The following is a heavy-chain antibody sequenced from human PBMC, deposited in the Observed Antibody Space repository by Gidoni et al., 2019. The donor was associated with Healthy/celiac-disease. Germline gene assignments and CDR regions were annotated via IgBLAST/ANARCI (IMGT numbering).Heavy chain of an antibody. J-gene: IGHJ4*02. CDR1: GGTFSSYA. CDR2: IIPIFGTA. V-gene: IGHV1-69*01. CDR3: ARSPLGYCSGGSCSADY. Sequence: QVQLVQSGAEVKKPGSSVKVSCKASGGTFSSYAISWVRQAPGQGLEWMGGIIPIFGTANYAQKFQGRVTITADESTSTAYMELSSLRSEDTAVYYCARSPLGYCSGGSCSADYWGQGTLVTVSS. D-gene: IGHD2-15*01.